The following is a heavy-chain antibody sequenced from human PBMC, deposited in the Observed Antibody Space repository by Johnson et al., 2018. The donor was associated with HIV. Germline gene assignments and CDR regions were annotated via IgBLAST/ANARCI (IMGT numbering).Heavy chain of an antibody. CDR2: IKQDGSEK. Sequence: VQLVESGGGLVQPGGSLRLSCAASGLTFSSFAMNWVRQAPGKGLEWVANIKQDGSEKYYVDSVKGRFTISRDNAKNSLYLQMNSLRAEDTAVYYCARERGGRHTFDIWGQGTMVAVSS. D-gene: IGHD2-21*01. V-gene: IGHV3-7*01. CDR1: GLTFSSFA. CDR3: ARERGGRHTFDI. J-gene: IGHJ3*02.